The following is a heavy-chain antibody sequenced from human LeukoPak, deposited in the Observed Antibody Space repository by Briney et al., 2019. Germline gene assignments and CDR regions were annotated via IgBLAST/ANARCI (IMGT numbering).Heavy chain of an antibody. Sequence: PLETLSLTCTVSGGSISNYYWSWIRQPPGKGLEWIGYIYYSGSTNYNPSLKSRVPISADRSKNEFSLRLSSVTAADTAVYFCARVVDHFYHPSYFDPWGQGTLVTVSS. J-gene: IGHJ5*02. D-gene: IGHD1-26*01. CDR3: ARVVDHFYHPSYFDP. V-gene: IGHV4-59*01. CDR2: IYYSGST. CDR1: GGSISNYY.